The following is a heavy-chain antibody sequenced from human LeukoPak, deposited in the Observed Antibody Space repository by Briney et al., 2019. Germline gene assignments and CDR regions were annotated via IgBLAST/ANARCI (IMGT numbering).Heavy chain of an antibody. D-gene: IGHD1-1*01. CDR2: ISNHGNDG. CDR1: GFTFSTYA. V-gene: IGHV3-30*01. J-gene: IGHJ4*02. CDR3: MRDRGPMNDFDS. Sequence: GGSLRLSCAASGFTFSTYAMHWVRQTPGKGLEWVAVISNHGNDGFYADSVKGRFTISRDNSRNTLYLQMDSLRAEDTAVYYCMRDRGPMNDFDSWGQGTLVTVSS.